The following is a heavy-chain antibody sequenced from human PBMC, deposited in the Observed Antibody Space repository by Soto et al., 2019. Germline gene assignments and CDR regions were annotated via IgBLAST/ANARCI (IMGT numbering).Heavy chain of an antibody. D-gene: IGHD3-3*01. V-gene: IGHV4-39*01. CDR2: IYYSGST. J-gene: IGHJ5*02. CDR1: GGSISTYY. CDR3: ASGIFEFDP. Sequence: SETPSLTCTVTGGSISTYYWGWIRQPPGKGLEWIGSIYYSGSTYYNPSLKSRVTISVDTSKNQFSLKLSSVTAADTAVYYCASGIFEFDPWGQGTPVTVSS.